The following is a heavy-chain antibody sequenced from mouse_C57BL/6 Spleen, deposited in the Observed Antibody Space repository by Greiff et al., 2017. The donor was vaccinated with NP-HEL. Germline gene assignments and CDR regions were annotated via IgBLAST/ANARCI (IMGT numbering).Heavy chain of an antibody. CDR2: ISSGGSYT. D-gene: IGHD4-1*01. J-gene: IGHJ3*01. CDR3: ARQSLNWDRAWFAY. V-gene: IGHV5-6*01. CDR1: GFTFSSYG. Sequence: DVHLVESGGDLVKPGGSLKLSCAASGFTFSSYGMSWVRQTPDKRLEWVATISSGGSYTYYPDSVKGRFTISRDNAKNTLYLQMSSLKSEDTAMYYCARQSLNWDRAWFAYWGQGTLVTVSA.